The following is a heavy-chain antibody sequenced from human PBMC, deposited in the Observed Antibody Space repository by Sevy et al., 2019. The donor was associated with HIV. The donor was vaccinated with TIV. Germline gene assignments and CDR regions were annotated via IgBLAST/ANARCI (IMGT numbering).Heavy chain of an antibody. V-gene: IGHV3-74*01. Sequence: GGSLRLSCAASGFTFSSYWMHWVRQAPGKGLVWVSRINSDGSSTSYADSVKGRFTISRDNAKNTLYLQMKSLRAEDTAVYYCARGLTTQITIFGVVTHYGMDVWGQGTTVTVSS. CDR1: GFTFSSYW. D-gene: IGHD3-3*01. J-gene: IGHJ6*02. CDR3: ARGLTTQITIFGVVTHYGMDV. CDR2: INSDGSST.